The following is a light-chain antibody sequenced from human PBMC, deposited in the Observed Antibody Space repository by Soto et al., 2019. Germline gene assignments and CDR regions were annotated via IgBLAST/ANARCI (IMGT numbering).Light chain of an antibody. J-gene: IGLJ1*01. CDR2: DAG. V-gene: IGLV3-21*02. Sequence: SYELTHPPSVSVAPGQTARITCGEDNIGSKPVHWYQHKPGQAPVLVVYDAGDRPSGIPERFSGYKSGNTATLTVSRVEDGDDAEYYCQVWDSSSDHYVFGSGTKVTVL. CDR1: NIGSKP. CDR3: QVWDSSSDHYV.